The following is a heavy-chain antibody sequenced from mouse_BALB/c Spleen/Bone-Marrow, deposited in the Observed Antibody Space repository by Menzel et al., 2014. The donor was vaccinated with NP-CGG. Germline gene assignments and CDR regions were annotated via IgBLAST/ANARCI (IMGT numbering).Heavy chain of an antibody. J-gene: IGHJ2*01. CDR1: GFTFGSLG. CDR3: TRGGNWEDFDY. V-gene: IGHV5-17*02. CDR2: ISSGSSPI. Sequence: EVMLAESGGGLVQPGASRKLSCAASGFTFGSLGMHWVRQAPEKGLEWVAYISSGSSPIFYADTVKGRFTISRDNPKNTLFLQMTSLRSEDTDMYYCTRGGNWEDFDYWGQGTTLTVSS. D-gene: IGHD4-1*01.